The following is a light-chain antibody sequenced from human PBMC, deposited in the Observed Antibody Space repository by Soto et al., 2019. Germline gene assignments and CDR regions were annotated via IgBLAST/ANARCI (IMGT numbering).Light chain of an antibody. CDR2: GAS. J-gene: IGKJ2*01. CDR1: QSVSSSY. CDR3: QQYGSSYT. Sequence: IGLTQSPGTLSLSPGERATLSCRASQSVSSSYLAWYQQKPGPAPRLLIYGASSRATGIPDRFSGSGSGTDFTLTISRLEPDDFAVYYCQQYGSSYTFGQGTKLEIK. V-gene: IGKV3-20*01.